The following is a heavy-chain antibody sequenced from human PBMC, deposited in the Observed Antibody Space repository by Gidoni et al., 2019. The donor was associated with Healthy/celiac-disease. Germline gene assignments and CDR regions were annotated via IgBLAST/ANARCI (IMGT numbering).Heavy chain of an antibody. D-gene: IGHD5-12*01. J-gene: IGHJ6*02. CDR2: IIPIFGTA. CDR3: AVEISGYADYYYGMDV. CDR1: GGTFTSYA. Sequence: QVQLVQSGAEVKKPGSSVKVSCKASGGTFTSYAISWVRQAPGQGLEWMGGIIPIFGTANYAQKFQGRVTITADKSTSTAYMERSSLRSEDTAVYYCAVEISGYADYYYGMDVWGQGTTVTVSS. V-gene: IGHV1-69*06.